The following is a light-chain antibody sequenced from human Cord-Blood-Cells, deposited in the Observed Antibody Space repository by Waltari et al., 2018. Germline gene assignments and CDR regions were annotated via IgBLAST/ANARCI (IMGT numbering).Light chain of an antibody. Sequence: QSALTQPPSASGSPGQSVTISCTATSSDVGGSNYVSCYQQHPGKAPKLMIYEVSKRPSGVPDRFSGSKSGNTASLTVSGLQAEDEADYYCSSYAGSNNYVVFGGGTKLTVL. J-gene: IGLJ2*01. V-gene: IGLV2-8*01. CDR1: SSDVGGSNY. CDR3: SSYAGSNNYVV. CDR2: EVS.